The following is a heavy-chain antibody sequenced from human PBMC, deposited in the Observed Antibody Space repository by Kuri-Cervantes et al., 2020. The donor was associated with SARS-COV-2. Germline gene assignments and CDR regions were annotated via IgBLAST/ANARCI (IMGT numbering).Heavy chain of an antibody. CDR1: GSTFSSYS. CDR2: IKQDGSEK. D-gene: IGHD3-3*01. CDR3: ARDMTIFGVVTYYFDY. J-gene: IGHJ4*02. Sequence: GESLKISCAASGSTFSSYSMSWVRQAPGKGLEWVANIKQDGSEKYYVDSVKGRFTISRDNAKNSLYLQMNSLRAEDTAVYYCARDMTIFGVVTYYFDYWGQGTLVTVSS. V-gene: IGHV3-7*01.